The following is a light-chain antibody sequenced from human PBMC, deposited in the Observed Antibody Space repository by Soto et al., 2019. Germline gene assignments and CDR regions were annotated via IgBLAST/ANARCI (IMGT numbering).Light chain of an antibody. CDR2: EVS. CDR3: MQSVQFPRT. Sequence: DVVMTQTPLTLSVTPGQPPSISCKSRQSLLGSDGKTYLSWYLQKPGHPPQLLIFEVSNHFSGVSDRFSGSGSGTDFTLKISRVEAEDVGVYYCMQSVQFPRTFGGGTK. V-gene: IGKV2D-29*01. J-gene: IGKJ4*01. CDR1: QSLLGSDGKTY.